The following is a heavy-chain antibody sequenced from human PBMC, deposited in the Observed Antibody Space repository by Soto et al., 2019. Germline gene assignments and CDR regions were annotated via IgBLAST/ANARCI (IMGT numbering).Heavy chain of an antibody. Sequence: PGGSLRLSCAASGFTFSSDAMTWVRQAPGKGLEWVSAISGSGGSTHYADSVRGRFTISRDNSKNTLYLQMNNLRAEDTAVYYCAKDDEVGPTSIDYWGQGTLVTVSS. D-gene: IGHD1-26*01. V-gene: IGHV3-23*01. CDR2: ISGSGGST. CDR3: AKDDEVGPTSIDY. CDR1: GFTFSSDA. J-gene: IGHJ4*02.